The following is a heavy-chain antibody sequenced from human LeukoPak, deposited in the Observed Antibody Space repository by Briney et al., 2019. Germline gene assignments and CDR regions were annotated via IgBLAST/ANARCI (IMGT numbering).Heavy chain of an antibody. J-gene: IGHJ4*02. CDR1: GFTFSSYG. D-gene: IGHD4-17*01. V-gene: IGHV3-33*01. CDR3: ARDAGRYYFDY. Sequence: GGSLRLSCAASGFTFSSYGMHWVRQAPGKGLEWVAVIWYDGSNKYYADSVKGRFTISRDNSKNTLYLQMNSLRAEDTAVYYCARDAGRYYFDYWGQGTLVTVPS. CDR2: IWYDGSNK.